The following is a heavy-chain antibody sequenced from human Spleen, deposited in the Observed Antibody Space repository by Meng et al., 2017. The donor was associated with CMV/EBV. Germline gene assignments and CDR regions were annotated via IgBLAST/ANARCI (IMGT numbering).Heavy chain of an antibody. Sequence: ISSSSYYWGWIRQPPGKGLEWIGSIYYSGSTYYNPSLKSRVTISVDTSKNQFSLKLSSVTAADTAVYYCASQITMIVVAHPQGWFDPWGQGTLVTVSS. CDR3: ASQITMIVVAHPQGWFDP. V-gene: IGHV4-39*01. CDR1: ISSSSYY. D-gene: IGHD3-22*01. CDR2: IYYSGST. J-gene: IGHJ5*02.